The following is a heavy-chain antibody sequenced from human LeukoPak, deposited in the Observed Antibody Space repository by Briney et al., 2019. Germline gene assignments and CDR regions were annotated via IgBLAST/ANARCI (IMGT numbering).Heavy chain of an antibody. J-gene: IGHJ4*02. CDR3: ARVKCSSTSCYHGCDY. Sequence: ASVKVSCKASGYTFTSYYMHWVRQAPGQGLEWMGIINPSGGSTSYAQKFQGRVTMTRDTSTSTVYMELSSLRSEDTAVYYCARVKCSSTSCYHGCDYWGQGTLVTVSS. CDR1: GYTFTSYY. D-gene: IGHD2-2*01. CDR2: INPSGGST. V-gene: IGHV1-46*01.